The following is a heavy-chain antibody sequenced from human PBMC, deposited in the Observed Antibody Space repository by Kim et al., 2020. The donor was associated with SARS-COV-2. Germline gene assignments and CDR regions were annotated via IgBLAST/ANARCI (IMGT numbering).Heavy chain of an antibody. CDR3: TRDSDQAETTMSYNHYWYDMDV. D-gene: IGHD3-10*01. Sequence: SVKVSCKASGDSFNNHAISWVRQAPGQGLEWIGGIIPMFGTGNYAQKFKGRVTISADESTSTAYMEMNSLRSEDMAIYYCTRDSDQAETTMSYNHYWYDMDVWGQGTAVTVS. J-gene: IGHJ6*02. V-gene: IGHV1-69*13. CDR1: GDSFNNHA. CDR2: IIPMFGTG.